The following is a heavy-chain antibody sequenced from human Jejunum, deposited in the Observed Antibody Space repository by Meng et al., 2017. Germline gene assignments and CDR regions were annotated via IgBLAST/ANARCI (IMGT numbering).Heavy chain of an antibody. CDR1: GGSSSGFY. CDR3: TRGTDRAKSGDY. J-gene: IGHJ4*02. Sequence: QLRLRPWGAGLLKPSETLCLTCAVYGGSSSGFYLSWIRQPPGKGLEWIGEIHPSGSTDYNPSLKSRLTISLDTSKNQFSLSLNSATAADTGIYYCTRGTDRAKSGDYWGQGTLVTVSS. V-gene: IGHV4-34*01. CDR2: IHPSGST. D-gene: IGHD1-14*01.